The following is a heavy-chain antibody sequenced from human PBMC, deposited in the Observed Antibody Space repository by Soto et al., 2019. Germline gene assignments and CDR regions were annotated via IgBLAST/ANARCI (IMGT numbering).Heavy chain of an antibody. V-gene: IGHV3-11*01. CDR2: INTLSTAI. D-gene: IGHD6-19*01. CDR1: GFTFNDYY. J-gene: IGHJ4*02. Sequence: GGSLRLSCEGSGFTFNDYYMTWIRQAPGKGLEWVAYINTLSTAIYYADSVKGRFTISRDNAKNSLYLQMNGLRAEDTATYYCTRRLQWQLRPLDSWGRGTLVTVSS. CDR3: TRRLQWQLRPLDS.